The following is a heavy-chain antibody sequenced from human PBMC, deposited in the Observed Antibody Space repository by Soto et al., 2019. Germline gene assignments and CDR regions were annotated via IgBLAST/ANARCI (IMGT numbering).Heavy chain of an antibody. D-gene: IGHD2-15*01. CDR1: GYSFTSYW. J-gene: IGHJ4*02. CDR2: IYPGDSDT. CDR3: ARSLGYCTGGSCSCAGFEY. Sequence: GESLTISCKGSGYSFTSYWIGCVRQMAGKGLEWVVIIYPGDSDTRYSPSFQGQVTISADKSISSPDMQWSSLKASETHRHYCARSLGYCTGGSCSCAGFEYGGQRTLVTVSS. V-gene: IGHV5-51*01.